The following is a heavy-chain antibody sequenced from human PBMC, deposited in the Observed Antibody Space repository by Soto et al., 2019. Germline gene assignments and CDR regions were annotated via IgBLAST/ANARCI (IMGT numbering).Heavy chain of an antibody. CDR2: MNPNSGNT. J-gene: IGHJ4*02. CDR1: GYTFTSYD. Sequence: ASVKVSCKASGYTFTSYDINWVRQATGQGLEWMGWMNPNSGNTGYAKKFQGRVTMTRNTAISTAYMELSSLRSEDTAVYYCATLSGTVATPQTDYWGQGTLVTVSS. CDR3: ATLSGTVATPQTDY. D-gene: IGHD5-12*01. V-gene: IGHV1-8*01.